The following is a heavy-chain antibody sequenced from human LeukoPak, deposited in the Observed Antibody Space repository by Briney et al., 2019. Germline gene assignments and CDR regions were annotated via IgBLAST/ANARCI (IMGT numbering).Heavy chain of an antibody. V-gene: IGHV3-30*18. CDR2: ISYDGSNE. D-gene: IGHD6-13*01. CDR1: GFTFSTYG. CDR3: AKGGLQLVRYSFDH. Sequence: GGSLRLSCAASGFTFSTYGMHWVRQAPGKGLGGGGVISYDGSNEYYADSVKGRSTISRDNAKNTLFLEMNSLRPEDTAVYYCAKGGLQLVRYSFDHWGQGALVTVSS. J-gene: IGHJ4*02.